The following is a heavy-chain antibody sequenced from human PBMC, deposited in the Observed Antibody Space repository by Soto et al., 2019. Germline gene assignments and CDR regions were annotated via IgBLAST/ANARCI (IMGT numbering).Heavy chain of an antibody. CDR2: INHSGST. D-gene: IGHD2-2*01. J-gene: IGHJ4*02. V-gene: IGHV4-34*01. CDR3: ARVGRIVVPAAIGY. CDR1: GGSFSGYY. Sequence: SETLSLTCAVYGGSFSGYYWSWIRQPPGKGLEWIGEINHSGSTNYNPSLKSRVTISVDTSKNQFSLKLSSVTAADTAVYYCARVGRIVVPAAIGYWGQGTLVTVSS.